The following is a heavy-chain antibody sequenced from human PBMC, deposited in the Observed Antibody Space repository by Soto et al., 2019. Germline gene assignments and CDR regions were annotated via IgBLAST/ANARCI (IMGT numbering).Heavy chain of an antibody. CDR3: VREGGDLRGSGVFDY. D-gene: IGHD6-19*01. V-gene: IGHV3-48*01. CDR1: GFTFSFYT. J-gene: IGHJ4*02. CDR2: ISRGGSSI. Sequence: GGSMRLSCAASGFTFSFYTMNWVRQTPGKGLEWLAYISRGGSSIYYADSVKGRFTVSRDNANNSLSLQLNSLRREDTAVYYCVREGGDLRGSGVFDYWGQGTLVTVSS.